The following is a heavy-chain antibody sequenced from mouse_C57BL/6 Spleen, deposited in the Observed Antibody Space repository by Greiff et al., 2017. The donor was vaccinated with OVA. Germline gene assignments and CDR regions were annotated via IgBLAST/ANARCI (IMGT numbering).Heavy chain of an antibody. V-gene: IGHV1-26*01. D-gene: IGHD1-1*01. CDR2: INPNNGGT. CDR1: GYTFTDYY. Sequence: VQLQQSGPELVKPGASVKISCKASGYTFTDYYMNWVKQSPGKSLEWIGDINPNNGGTSYNQKFKGKATLTVDKSSSTAYMELRSLTSEDSAVYYCARSHYGSSYVGYFDVWGTGTTVTVSS. CDR3: ARSHYGSSYVGYFDV. J-gene: IGHJ1*03.